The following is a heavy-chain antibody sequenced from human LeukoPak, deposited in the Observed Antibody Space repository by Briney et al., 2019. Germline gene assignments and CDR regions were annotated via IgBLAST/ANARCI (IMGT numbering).Heavy chain of an antibody. J-gene: IGHJ4*02. Sequence: NPSETLSRTCTVYGGSFTDYNWSWIRQPPGKGLEWIGEINRSGGTNYKPSLKSRVTISVDTSKNQFSLRLSSVTAADTFLYYCTAYDIFTSFWDWGQGTLVTVSS. D-gene: IGHD3-9*01. CDR1: GGSFTDYN. CDR2: INRSGGT. CDR3: TAYDIFTSFWD. V-gene: IGHV4-34*01.